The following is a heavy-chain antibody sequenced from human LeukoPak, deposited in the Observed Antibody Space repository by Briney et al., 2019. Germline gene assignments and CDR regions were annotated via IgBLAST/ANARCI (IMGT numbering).Heavy chain of an antibody. CDR2: ISSSGSTI. V-gene: IGHV3-48*03. D-gene: IGHD3-22*01. Sequence: GGSLRLSCAASGFTFSSYEVNWVRQAPGKGLEWISYISSSGSTIYYADSVKGRFTISRDNAMNSLYLQMNSLRAEDTAVYYCAREPKPSPDIYGDYYDTGGSPSWGQGTQVTVSS. CDR3: AREPKPSPDIYGDYYDTGGSPS. J-gene: IGHJ4*02. CDR1: GFTFSSYE.